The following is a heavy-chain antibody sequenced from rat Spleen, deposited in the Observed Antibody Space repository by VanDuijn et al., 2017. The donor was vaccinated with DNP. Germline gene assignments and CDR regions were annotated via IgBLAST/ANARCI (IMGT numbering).Heavy chain of an antibody. J-gene: IGHJ2*01. CDR2: ISYEGSST. D-gene: IGHD4-3*01. CDR3: ARQWDSGYLVDY. CDR1: GFTFSDYY. Sequence: EVQLVESGGGLVQPGRSLKLSCAASGFTFSDYYMAWVRQAPKKGLEWVASISYEGSSTYYGDSVKGRFTISRDNAKSTLYLQMNSLRSEDTATYYGARQWDSGYLVDYWGQGVMVTVSS. V-gene: IGHV5-22*01.